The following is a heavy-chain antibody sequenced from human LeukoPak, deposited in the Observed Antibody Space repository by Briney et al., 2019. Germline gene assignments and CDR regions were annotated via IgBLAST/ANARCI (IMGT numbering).Heavy chain of an antibody. V-gene: IGHV1-18*01. J-gene: IGHJ4*02. CDR2: ISAYNGNT. CDR1: GYTFTSYG. D-gene: IGHD6-19*01. CDR3: ARVIGYSSGWYEGGSFDY. Sequence: ASVKVSCKASGYTFTSYGISWVRQAPGQGLEWMGCISAYNGNTNYAQKLQGRVTMTTDTSTSTAYMELRSLRSDDTAVYYCARVIGYSSGWYEGGSFDYWGQGTLVTVSS.